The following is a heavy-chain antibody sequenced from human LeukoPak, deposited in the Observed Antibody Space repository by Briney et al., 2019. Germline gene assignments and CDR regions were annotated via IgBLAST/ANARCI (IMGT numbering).Heavy chain of an antibody. J-gene: IGHJ3*02. CDR3: ARDQRYCGGDCYDAFHI. CDR1: GYTFSSYG. V-gene: IGHV3-30*02. Sequence: QTGGSLRLSCAASGYTFSSYGMHWVRQAPGKGLEWVAFIRFDGTIKDYADSVKGRFTISRDNSKNTLNLLMNSLRVEDTAVYYCARDQRYCGGDCYDAFHIWGQGTMVTVSS. D-gene: IGHD2-21*02. CDR2: IRFDGTIK.